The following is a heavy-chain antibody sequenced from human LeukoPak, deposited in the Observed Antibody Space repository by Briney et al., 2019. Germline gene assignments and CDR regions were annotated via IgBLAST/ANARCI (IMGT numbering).Heavy chain of an antibody. D-gene: IGHD3-3*01. V-gene: IGHV4-34*01. CDR2: INHSGST. Sequence: SETLSLTCAVYGGSFSGYYWSWIRQPPGKGLEWIGEINHSGSTNYNPSLKSRVTISVDTSKNQFSLKLSSVTAADTAVNYCARAYYDFWSGYNFDYWGQGTLVTVSS. CDR1: GGSFSGYY. CDR3: ARAYYDFWSGYNFDY. J-gene: IGHJ4*02.